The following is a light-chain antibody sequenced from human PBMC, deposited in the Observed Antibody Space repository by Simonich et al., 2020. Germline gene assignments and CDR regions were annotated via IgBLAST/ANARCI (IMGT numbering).Light chain of an antibody. V-gene: IGKV1-39*01. CDR1: QRISSY. J-gene: IGKJ2*01. Sequence: DIQMTQSPSSLSASVGDRVTIPCRASQRISSYLNWYQQKPGKAPKLLISAASSLQSGVPSRFSGSGSGTDFTLTISSLQPEDFATYYCQQSYSTLVTFGQGTKLEIK. CDR2: AAS. CDR3: QQSYSTLVT.